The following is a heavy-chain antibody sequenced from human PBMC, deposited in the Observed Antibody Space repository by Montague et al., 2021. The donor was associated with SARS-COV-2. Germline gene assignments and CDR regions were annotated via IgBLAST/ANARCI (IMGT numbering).Heavy chain of an antibody. CDR1: GDSVWSNTAA. V-gene: IGHV6-1*01. CDR3: VRDTGSAQAGFDA. J-gene: IGHJ4*02. Sequence: CAISGDSVWSNTAAWNWIRRSPSGGLERLGRTNYRSKWTSDYATSVEGRISIDPDTSKNQFFLHLRSVTPEDTGVYYCVRDTGSAQAGFDAWGQGTLVTVSS. D-gene: IGHD4-17*01. CDR2: TNYRSKWTS.